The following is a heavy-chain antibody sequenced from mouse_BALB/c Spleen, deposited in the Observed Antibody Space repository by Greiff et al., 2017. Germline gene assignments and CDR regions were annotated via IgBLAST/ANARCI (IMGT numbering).Heavy chain of an antibody. J-gene: IGHJ3*01. Sequence: VQLQQPGAELVRPGSSVKISCKASGYAFSSYWMNWVKQRPGQGLEWIGQIYPGDGDTNYNGKFKGKATLTADKSSSTAYMQLSSLTSEDSAVYFCARASTYYFAYWGQGTLVTVSA. D-gene: IGHD2-10*01. V-gene: IGHV1-80*01. CDR2: IYPGDGDT. CDR3: ARASTYYFAY. CDR1: GYAFSSYW.